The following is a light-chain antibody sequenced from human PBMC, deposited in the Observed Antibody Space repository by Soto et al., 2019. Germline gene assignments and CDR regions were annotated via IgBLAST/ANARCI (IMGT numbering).Light chain of an antibody. Sequence: IQLTQSPSSLSASVGDRVIITCRASQGIRSYLAWYQQKPGRAPKLLIYDASDLETGVPSRFSGSGSGTGFTFTISSLQPEDFATYYCQQYESLPLTFGQGTRLEIK. J-gene: IGKJ5*01. CDR2: DAS. V-gene: IGKV1-33*01. CDR3: QQYESLPLT. CDR1: QGIRSY.